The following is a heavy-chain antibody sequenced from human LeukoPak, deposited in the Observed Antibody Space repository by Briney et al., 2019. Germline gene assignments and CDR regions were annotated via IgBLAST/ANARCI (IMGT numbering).Heavy chain of an antibody. V-gene: IGHV4-59*01. J-gene: IGHJ4*02. D-gene: IGHD6-19*01. CDR1: GGSISSYY. CDR3: ARGDSSGWWDY. CDR2: IYYSGST. Sequence: SGTLSLTCTVSGGSISSYYWSWIRQPPGKGLEWIGYIYYSGSTNYNPSLKSRVTISVDTSKNQFSLKLSSVTAADAAVYYCARGDSSGWWDYWGQGTLVTVSS.